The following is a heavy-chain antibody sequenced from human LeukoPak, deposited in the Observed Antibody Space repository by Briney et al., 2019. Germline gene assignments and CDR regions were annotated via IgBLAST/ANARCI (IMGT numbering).Heavy chain of an antibody. CDR3: ARDPSTWYFDP. V-gene: IGHV4-31*02. J-gene: IGHJ2*01. CDR1: GDSISRGGYY. Sequence: PSETLSLTWTVSGDSISRGGYYWSWIRQHPGKGLEWIGYIYYSGSTYYNPSLKSRLTISLDTSKNQFSLELKSVTAADTAVYYCARDPSTWYFDPWGRGTLVTVSS. CDR2: IYYSGST.